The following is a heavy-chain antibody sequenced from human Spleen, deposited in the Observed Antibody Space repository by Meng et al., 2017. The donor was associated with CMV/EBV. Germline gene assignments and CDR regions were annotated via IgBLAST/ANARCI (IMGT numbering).Heavy chain of an antibody. D-gene: IGHD3-3*01. CDR1: GFTFSDYS. Sequence: GESLKISCVGSGFTFSDYSINWVRQAPGKGLEWVSSISSSSSYIYYADSVKGRFTISRDNAKNSLYLQMNSLRAEDTAVYYCARDLEITVFGVVQSNNYGMDVWGQGTTVTVSS. CDR2: ISSSSSYI. CDR3: ARDLEITVFGVVQSNNYGMDV. J-gene: IGHJ6*02. V-gene: IGHV3-21*01.